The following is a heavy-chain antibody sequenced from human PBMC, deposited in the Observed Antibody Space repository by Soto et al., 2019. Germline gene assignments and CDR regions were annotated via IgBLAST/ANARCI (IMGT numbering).Heavy chain of an antibody. CDR3: ARGLRWLDY. CDR1: GFTFTNYW. V-gene: IGHV3-7*04. J-gene: IGHJ4*02. Sequence: GGSLRLSCAASGFTFTNYWMTWVRQAPGKGLEWVANIKQDGSEKYYVDSVKGRFTISRDNAKNSLFLQMNSQRAEDTAVFYCARGLRWLDYWGQGTLVTVSS. D-gene: IGHD4-17*01. CDR2: IKQDGSEK.